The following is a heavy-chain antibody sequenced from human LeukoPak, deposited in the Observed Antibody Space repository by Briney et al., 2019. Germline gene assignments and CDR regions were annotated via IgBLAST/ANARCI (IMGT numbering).Heavy chain of an antibody. CDR1: GFTFSSYA. D-gene: IGHD6-13*01. Sequence: GGSLRLSCAASGFTFSSYAMSWVRQAPGKGLEWVSAISGSGGSTYYADSVKGRFTISGDNSKNTLYLQMNSLRAEDTAVYYCAKTNSSSWYTDYWGQGTLVTVSS. CDR2: ISGSGGST. CDR3: AKTNSSSWYTDY. V-gene: IGHV3-23*01. J-gene: IGHJ4*02.